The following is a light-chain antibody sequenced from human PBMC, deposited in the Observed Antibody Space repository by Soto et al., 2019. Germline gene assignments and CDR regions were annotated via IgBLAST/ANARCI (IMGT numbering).Light chain of an antibody. CDR2: GNT. Sequence: QSVLTQPPSVSGAPGQRVTISCTGSNSNIGTGYDVHWYQQLPGTAPKLLIYGNTKRPSGVPDRISGSKSGTSASLAITGLQAEDEADYYCQSYDNSLSGFYVFGTGTKVTGL. CDR3: QSYDNSLSGFYV. V-gene: IGLV1-40*01. CDR1: NSNIGTGYD. J-gene: IGLJ1*01.